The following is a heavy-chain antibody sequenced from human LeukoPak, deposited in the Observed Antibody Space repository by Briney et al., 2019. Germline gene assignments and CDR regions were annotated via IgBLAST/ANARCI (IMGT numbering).Heavy chain of an antibody. CDR3: ARKYPDHWFDP. CDR2: IYYGGST. D-gene: IGHD6-6*01. Sequence: SETLSLTCTVSGGSISSGDYYWSWIRQPPGKGLEWIGYIYYGGSTYYNPSLKSRVTISVDTSKNQFSLKLSSVTAADTAVYYCARKYPDHWFDPWGQGTLVTVSS. V-gene: IGHV4-30-4*01. CDR1: GGSISSGDYY. J-gene: IGHJ5*02.